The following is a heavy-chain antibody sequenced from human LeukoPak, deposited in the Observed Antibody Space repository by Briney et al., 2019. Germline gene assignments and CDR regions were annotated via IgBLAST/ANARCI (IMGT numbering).Heavy chain of an antibody. J-gene: IGHJ4*02. CDR1: GGSISSGSYY. D-gene: IGHD3-9*01. Sequence: SETLSLTCTVSGGSISSGSYYWSWIRQPAGKGLEWIGRIYTSGITNYNPSLKSRVTISVDTSKTQFSLKLSSVTAADTDVYYCATSGGYYDILTGYYTSYFDYWGQGTLVTVSS. CDR2: IYTSGIT. V-gene: IGHV4-61*02. CDR3: ATSGGYYDILTGYYTSYFDY.